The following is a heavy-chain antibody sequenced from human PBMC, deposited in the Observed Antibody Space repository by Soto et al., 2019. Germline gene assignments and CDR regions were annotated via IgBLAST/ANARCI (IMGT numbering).Heavy chain of an antibody. CDR2: IWYDGSNK. V-gene: IGHV3-33*01. CDR1: GFTFSSYG. J-gene: IGHJ4*02. CDR3: ARGLARYYFDY. Sequence: QVQLVESGGGVVQPGRSLRLSCAASGFTFSSYGMHWVRQAPGKGLEWVAVIWYDGSNKYYADSVKGRFTISRDNSKNTLYLQMNSLRAEETAVYYCARGLARYYFDYWGQGTLVTVSS.